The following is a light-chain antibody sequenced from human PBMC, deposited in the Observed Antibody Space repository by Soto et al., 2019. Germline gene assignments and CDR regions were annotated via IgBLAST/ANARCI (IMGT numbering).Light chain of an antibody. Sequence: AIRMTQSPSSLSASTGDXVTITCRASQGISSYLAWYQQKPGKAPKLLIYAASTLQSGVPSRFSGSGSGTDFTLTISCLQSEDFATYYCQQYYSYQWTFGQGTKVDIK. CDR1: QGISSY. CDR3: QQYYSYQWT. J-gene: IGKJ1*01. CDR2: AAS. V-gene: IGKV1-8*01.